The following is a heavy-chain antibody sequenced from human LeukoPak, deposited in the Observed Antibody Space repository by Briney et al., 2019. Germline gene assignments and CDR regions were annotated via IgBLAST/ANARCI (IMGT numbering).Heavy chain of an antibody. CDR3: ARIGSYYYDSGGYYWAHDY. V-gene: IGHV1-69*01. CDR1: GGTFSSYA. Sequence: SVKVSCKASGGTFSSYAISWVRQAPGQGLEWMGGIIPIFGTANYAQKFQGRVTITADESTSTAYMELSSLRSEDTAVYYCARIGSYYYDSGGYYWAHDYWGQGTLVTVSS. D-gene: IGHD3-22*01. J-gene: IGHJ4*02. CDR2: IIPIFGTA.